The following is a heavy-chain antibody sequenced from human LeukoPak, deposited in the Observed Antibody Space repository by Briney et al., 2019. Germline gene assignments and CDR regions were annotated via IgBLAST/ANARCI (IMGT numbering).Heavy chain of an antibody. CDR3: ARTSLGDSSVLEL. Sequence: SETLSLTCTVSGGSISSSSYYWGWIRQPPGKGLEWIGSIYYSGSTYYNPSLKSRVTISVDTSKNQFSLKLSSVTAADTAVYYCARTSLGDSSVLELWGRGTLVTVSS. V-gene: IGHV4-39*01. D-gene: IGHD3-16*01. CDR2: IYYSGST. CDR1: GGSISSSSYY. J-gene: IGHJ2*01.